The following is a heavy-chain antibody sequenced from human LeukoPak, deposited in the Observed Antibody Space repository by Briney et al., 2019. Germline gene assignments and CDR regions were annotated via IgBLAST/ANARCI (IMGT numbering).Heavy chain of an antibody. J-gene: IGHJ3*02. Sequence: SETLSLTCTVSGGSISSSSYYWGWIRQPPGKGLEGIGSIYYSGSTYYNPSLKSRVTISVDTSKNQFSLKLSSVTAADTAVYYCARLKGRWLQSRAFDIWGQGTMVTVSS. CDR2: IYYSGST. V-gene: IGHV4-39*01. CDR3: ARLKGRWLQSRAFDI. CDR1: GGSISSSSYY. D-gene: IGHD5-24*01.